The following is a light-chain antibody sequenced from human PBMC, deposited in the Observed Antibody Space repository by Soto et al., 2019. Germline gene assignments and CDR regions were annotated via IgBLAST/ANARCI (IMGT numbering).Light chain of an antibody. V-gene: IGKV1-9*01. CDR3: QQPDSYPCT. CDR1: QGFSNS. Sequence: DIQLTQSPSFLSASVGDRVTITCRASQGFSNSLAWYQQKPGKAPKLLIYAASTLQSGVPSRFSGSGSGTEFTLTSSSLHPEDFATYYCQQPDSYPCTFGQGTKLEIK. J-gene: IGKJ2*02. CDR2: AAS.